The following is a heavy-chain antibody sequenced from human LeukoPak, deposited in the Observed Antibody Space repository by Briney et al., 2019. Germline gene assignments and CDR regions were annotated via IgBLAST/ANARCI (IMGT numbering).Heavy chain of an antibody. V-gene: IGHV3-53*01. CDR2: VYSGDST. J-gene: IGHJ4*02. Sequence: GGSLRLSCAASGFTFSNYAMNWVRQAPGKGLEWVSVVYSGDSTYYADSVKGRFTISRDNSKNTLSLQMNSLRAEDTAVYYCARTIVGATYYFDYWGQGTLVTVSS. CDR1: GFTFSNYA. D-gene: IGHD1-26*01. CDR3: ARTIVGATYYFDY.